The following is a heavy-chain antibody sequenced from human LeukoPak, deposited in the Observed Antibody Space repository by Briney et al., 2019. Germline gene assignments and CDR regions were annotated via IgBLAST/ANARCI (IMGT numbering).Heavy chain of an antibody. D-gene: IGHD3/OR15-3a*01. CDR3: ARVGVDLWFDP. CDR1: GYTFTGYY. Sequence: ASVKVSCKASGYTFTGYYIHWLRQAPGQGLEWMGRINPNSGGTNYAQMLQGRVTMTRDTSISTAYLELSRLKSDDTAVYYCARVGVDLWFDPWGQGTLVTVSS. CDR2: INPNSGGT. J-gene: IGHJ5*02. V-gene: IGHV1-2*06.